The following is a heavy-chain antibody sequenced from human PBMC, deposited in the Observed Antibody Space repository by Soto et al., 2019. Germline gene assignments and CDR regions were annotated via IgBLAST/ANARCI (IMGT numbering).Heavy chain of an antibody. CDR3: APPSPACSSTSYYTSIDY. CDR2: ISAYNGNT. J-gene: IGHJ4*02. Sequence: ASVKVSCKASGYTFTSYGISWVRQAPGQGLEWMGWISAYNGNTNYAQKLQGRVTMTTDTSTSTAYMELRSLRSDDTAVYYCAPPSPACSSTSYYTSIDYWGQGTLVTVSS. V-gene: IGHV1-18*01. CDR1: GYTFTSYG. D-gene: IGHD2-2*02.